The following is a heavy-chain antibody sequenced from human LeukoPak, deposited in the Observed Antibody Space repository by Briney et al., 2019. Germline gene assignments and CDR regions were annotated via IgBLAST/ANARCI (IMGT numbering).Heavy chain of an antibody. D-gene: IGHD4-17*01. V-gene: IGHV3-21*01. CDR3: ARAMTTVFDY. Sequence: PGGSLRLCCAASGFTFSSYSMNWVRQAPGKGLEWVSSISSSSSYIYYADSVKGRFIISRDNAKNSLYLQMNSLRAEDTAVYYCARAMTTVFDYWGQGTLVTVSS. CDR1: GFTFSSYS. CDR2: ISSSSSYI. J-gene: IGHJ4*02.